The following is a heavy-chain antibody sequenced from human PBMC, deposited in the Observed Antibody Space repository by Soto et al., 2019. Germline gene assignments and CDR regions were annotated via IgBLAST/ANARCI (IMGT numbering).Heavy chain of an antibody. CDR2: ISGSGGST. CDR1: GFTFSSYA. J-gene: IGHJ6*02. D-gene: IGHD3-10*01. V-gene: IGHV3-23*01. CDR3: AKGIERGVRGVYGMDV. Sequence: EVQLLESGGGLVQSGGSLRLSCAASGFTFSSYAMSWVRQAPGKGLEWVSAISGSGGSTYYADSVKGRFTISRDNSKNTLYLQMNSLRAEDTAVYYCAKGIERGVRGVYGMDVWGQGTTVTVSS.